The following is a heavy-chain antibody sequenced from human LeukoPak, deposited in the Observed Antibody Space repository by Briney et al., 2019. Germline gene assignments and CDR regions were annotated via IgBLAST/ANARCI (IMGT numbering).Heavy chain of an antibody. CDR2: MNPNSGNT. CDR1: GYTFTSYD. CDR3: ATSPISSRGY. D-gene: IGHD6-13*01. Sequence: ASVKVSCKASGYTFTSYDINWVRQATGQGLEWRGWMNPNSGNTGYAQKFQGRVTMTRDTSISTAYMELSRLRSEDTAVYYCATSPISSRGYWGQGTLVTVSS. J-gene: IGHJ4*02. V-gene: IGHV1-8*01.